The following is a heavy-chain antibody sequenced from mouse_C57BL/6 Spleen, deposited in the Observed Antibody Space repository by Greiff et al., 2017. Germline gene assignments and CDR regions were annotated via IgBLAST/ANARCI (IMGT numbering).Heavy chain of an antibody. CDR1: GFTFSSYA. V-gene: IGHV5-4*01. J-gene: IGHJ1*03. CDR2: ISDGGSYT. Sequence: DVKLQESGGGLVKPGGSLKLSCAASGFTFSSYAMSWVRQTPEKRLEWVATISDGGSYTYYPDNVKGRFTISRDNAKNNLYLQMSHLKSEDTAMYYCARENLTGSYWYFDVWGTGTTVTVSS. D-gene: IGHD4-1*01. CDR3: ARENLTGSYWYFDV.